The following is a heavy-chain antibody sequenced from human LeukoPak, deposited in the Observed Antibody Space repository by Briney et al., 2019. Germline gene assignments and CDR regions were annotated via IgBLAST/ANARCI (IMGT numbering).Heavy chain of an antibody. V-gene: IGHV3-74*01. CDR2: INSDGINT. Sequence: GGSLRLSCAASGFTFSNYWMHWVRQAPGKGLVWVSRINSDGINTSYADSVKGRFTISRDNAKNTLNLQMNSLRAEDTALYHCARAREYYYYYYYMDVWGKGTTVTISS. CDR1: GFTFSNYW. J-gene: IGHJ6*03. CDR3: ARAREYYYYYYYMDV.